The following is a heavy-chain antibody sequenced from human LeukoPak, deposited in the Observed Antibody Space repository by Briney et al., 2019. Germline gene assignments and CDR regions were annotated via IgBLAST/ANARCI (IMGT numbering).Heavy chain of an antibody. Sequence: SETLSPTCTVSGGSISSYYWNWIRQPPGKGLEWIGYIFYSGITNYNPSLKSRVTISVDTYKKQFSLKLTSVTAADTAVYYCARDSGSYPHWFAPWGQGTLVTVSS. CDR3: ARDSGSYPHWFAP. CDR1: GGSISSYY. J-gene: IGHJ5*02. CDR2: IFYSGIT. V-gene: IGHV4-59*01. D-gene: IGHD1-26*01.